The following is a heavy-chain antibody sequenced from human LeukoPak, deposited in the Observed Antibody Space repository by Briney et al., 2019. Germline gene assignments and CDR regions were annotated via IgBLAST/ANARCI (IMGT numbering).Heavy chain of an antibody. CDR1: GGTFSSYA. CDR2: IIPIFGTA. V-gene: IGHV1-69*05. Sequence: SVKVSCKASGGTFSSYAISWVRQAPGQGLEWMGGIIPIFGTANYAQKFQGRVTITTDESTSTAHMELSSLRSEDTAVYYCARGTEGGARFDYWGQGTLVTVSS. CDR3: ARGTEGGARFDY. D-gene: IGHD3-16*01. J-gene: IGHJ4*02.